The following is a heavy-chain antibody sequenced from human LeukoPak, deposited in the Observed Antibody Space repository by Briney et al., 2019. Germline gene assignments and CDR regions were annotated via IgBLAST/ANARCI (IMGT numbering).Heavy chain of an antibody. Sequence: SETLSLTCTVSGGSINNCFWSWIRQPPGKGLDGIGYVYYSGSTNYNPSLESRVTMSVDTSKNQFSLKLTSLTAADTAVYYCARHLSGSYSNWFDPWGQGTLVTVSS. J-gene: IGHJ5*02. CDR1: GGSINNCF. CDR2: VYYSGST. CDR3: ARHLSGSYSNWFDP. V-gene: IGHV4-59*01. D-gene: IGHD1-26*01.